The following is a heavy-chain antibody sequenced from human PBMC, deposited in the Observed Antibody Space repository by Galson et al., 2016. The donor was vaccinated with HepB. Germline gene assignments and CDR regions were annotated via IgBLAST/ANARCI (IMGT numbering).Heavy chain of an antibody. D-gene: IGHD5-12*01. CDR1: GFTISNDG. V-gene: IGHV3-23*01. Sequence: SLRLSCAASGFTISNDGMSWVRQAPGKGLEWVSGISGSGDTTYYADSVKGRFTISRDTSKNTLYLQMNSLRAEDTAVYYCAKDSGFDSVNWGQGTLVTVSS. J-gene: IGHJ4*02. CDR3: AKDSGFDSVN. CDR2: ISGSGDTT.